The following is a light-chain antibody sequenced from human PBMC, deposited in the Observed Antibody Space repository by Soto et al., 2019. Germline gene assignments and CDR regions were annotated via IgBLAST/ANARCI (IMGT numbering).Light chain of an antibody. V-gene: IGLV2-23*01. CDR2: DDI. CDR3: CSYAGGTGVV. CDR1: SRDVGKYNH. J-gene: IGLJ2*01. Sequence: QSALTQPASVSASPGQSITISCTGTSRDVGKYNHVSWYQQHPGKAPKLMIYDDIERPSGVSNRFSGSKSGNTASLTISGLHTEDEDDYYYCSYAGGTGVVFGGGTKLTVL.